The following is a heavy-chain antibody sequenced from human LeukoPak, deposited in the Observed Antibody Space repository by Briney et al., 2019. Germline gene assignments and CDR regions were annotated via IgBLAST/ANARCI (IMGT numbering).Heavy chain of an antibody. V-gene: IGHV3-21*01. J-gene: IGHJ4*02. Sequence: PGGSLRLSCAASGFTFSSYSMNWVRQAPGKGLEWVSSISSSSSYIYYADSVKGRFTISRDNAKNSLYLQMNSLRAEDTAVYYCARTITVTAAFDYWGQGTLVTVSS. CDR3: ARTITVTAAFDY. CDR2: ISSSSSYI. CDR1: GFTFSSYS. D-gene: IGHD2-21*02.